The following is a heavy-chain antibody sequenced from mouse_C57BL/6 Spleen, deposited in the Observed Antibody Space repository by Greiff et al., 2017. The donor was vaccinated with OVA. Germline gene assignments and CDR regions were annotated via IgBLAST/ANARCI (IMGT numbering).Heavy chain of an antibody. J-gene: IGHJ4*01. CDR3: ARSRFITTDAMDY. CDR1: GYTFTSYW. D-gene: IGHD1-1*01. V-gene: IGHV1-53*01. CDR2: INPSNGGT. Sequence: QVQLQQPGTDLVKPGASVKLSCKASGYTFTSYWMHWVKQRPGQGLEWIGNINPSNGGTNYNEKFKSKATLTVDESSSTAYMQLSSLTSEDSAVYYCARSRFITTDAMDYWGQGTSVTVSS.